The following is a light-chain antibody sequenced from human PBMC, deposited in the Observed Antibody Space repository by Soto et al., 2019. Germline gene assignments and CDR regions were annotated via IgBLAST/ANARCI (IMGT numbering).Light chain of an antibody. Sequence: SYELTQPLSVSVALGQTARITCGGNNIGSKNVHWYQQKPGQAPVLVIYRDSNRPSGVPERFSGANSGNTATLTISRAQAGDEADYYCQVWDGSTVVLGGGTKLTVL. J-gene: IGLJ2*01. CDR2: RDS. V-gene: IGLV3-9*01. CDR1: NIGSKN. CDR3: QVWDGSTVV.